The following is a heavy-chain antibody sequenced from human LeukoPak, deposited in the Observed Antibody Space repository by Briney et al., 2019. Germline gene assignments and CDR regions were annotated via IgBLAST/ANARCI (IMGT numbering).Heavy chain of an antibody. Sequence: PGGSLRLSCAASGFTFSNYAMSWVRQAPGKGLEWGSSISVSGGNTYYADSVKGRFTISRDNSKNTLYLQMNSLTAEDTAVYYCATKQWLVRGWFDPWGQGTLVTVSS. V-gene: IGHV3-23*01. D-gene: IGHD6-19*01. J-gene: IGHJ5*02. CDR1: GFTFSNYA. CDR3: ATKQWLVRGWFDP. CDR2: ISVSGGNT.